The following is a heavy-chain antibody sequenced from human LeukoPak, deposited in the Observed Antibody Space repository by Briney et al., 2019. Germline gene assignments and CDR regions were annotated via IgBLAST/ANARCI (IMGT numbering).Heavy chain of an antibody. CDR1: GFTFSSYW. J-gene: IGHJ4*02. CDR2: IDTDGSYT. V-gene: IGHV3-74*01. CDR3: VRDLETTGTTSFFDY. D-gene: IGHD1-1*01. Sequence: GGSLRLSCAASGFTFSSYWMYWVRQAPGEGLVWVSRIDTDGSYTSHADSVKGRFTISRDNAKNTLYLQMSSLRADDTAVYYCVRDLETTGTTSFFDYWGQGTLVTVSS.